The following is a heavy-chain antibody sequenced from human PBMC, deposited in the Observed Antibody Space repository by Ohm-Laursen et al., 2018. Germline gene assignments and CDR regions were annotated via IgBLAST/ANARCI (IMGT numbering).Heavy chain of an antibody. V-gene: IGHV4-59*08. CDR2: IYYSGNT. CDR1: GESIRTYY. CDR3: ARADYGGYLDL. J-gene: IGHJ2*01. D-gene: IGHD4-23*01. Sequence: GTLSLTCAVSGESIRTYYWNWIRQPPGKGLEWIGYIYYSGNTKYNSSLNSRVTISVDTSKSQFSLKLSSVTAADTAVYSCARADYGGYLDLWGRGTLVTVSS.